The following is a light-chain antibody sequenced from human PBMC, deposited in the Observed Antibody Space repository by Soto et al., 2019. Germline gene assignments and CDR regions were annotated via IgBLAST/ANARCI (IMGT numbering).Light chain of an antibody. Sequence: ENVLTQSPGTLSLSPGERATLSCRASQSINRHLAWYRQKPGQAPRLLIYDASNRATGIPARFSGSGSGTDFTLTISSLGPEDFGVYDCQQRSNWPPVTFGGGTKVDI. CDR2: DAS. CDR1: QSINRH. V-gene: IGKV3-11*01. J-gene: IGKJ4*01. CDR3: QQRSNWPPVT.